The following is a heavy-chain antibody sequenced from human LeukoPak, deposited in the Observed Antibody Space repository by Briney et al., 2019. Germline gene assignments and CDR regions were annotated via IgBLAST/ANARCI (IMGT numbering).Heavy chain of an antibody. J-gene: IGHJ5*02. CDR2: IYTSGST. Sequence: SETLSLTCTVSGGSISSGSYYWSWIRQPAGKGLEWIGRIYTSGSTNYNPSLKSRVTISVDTSKNQFSLKLSSVTAADTAVSYCARSHHEHILYNWFDPWGQGTLVTVSS. D-gene: IGHD2-21*01. V-gene: IGHV4-61*02. CDR1: GGSISSGSYY. CDR3: ARSHHEHILYNWFDP.